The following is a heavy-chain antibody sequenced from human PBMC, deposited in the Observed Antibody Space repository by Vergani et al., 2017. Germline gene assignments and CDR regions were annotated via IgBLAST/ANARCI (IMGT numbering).Heavy chain of an antibody. V-gene: IGHV4-61*02. CDR3: ARGHGYKDEGGMDV. CDR2: IYTSGSN. J-gene: IGHJ6*02. CDR1: GGSISSGSYY. Sequence: QVKLQESGPGLVKPSQTLSLTCTVSGGSISSGSYYWSWIRQPAGKGLEWIGRIYTSGSNNYNPSLKSRVTISVDTSKNQFSLKLSSVTAADTAVYYCARGHGYKDEGGMDVWGQGTTVIVS. D-gene: IGHD5-24*01.